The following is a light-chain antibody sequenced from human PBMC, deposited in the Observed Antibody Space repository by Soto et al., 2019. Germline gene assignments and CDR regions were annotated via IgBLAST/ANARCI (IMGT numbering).Light chain of an antibody. CDR3: QQSQTRVT. CDR2: DIS. CDR1: QNIYKY. J-gene: IGKJ2*01. Sequence: DIQMTQSPSSLSASVGDRVTITCRTSQNIYKYLSWYHHRPGKAPSLLIYDISTLQSGVSPRFSGSGSGTDFTLTIDSLQPADFGTYFCQQSQTRVTFGPGTKVDIK. V-gene: IGKV1-39*01.